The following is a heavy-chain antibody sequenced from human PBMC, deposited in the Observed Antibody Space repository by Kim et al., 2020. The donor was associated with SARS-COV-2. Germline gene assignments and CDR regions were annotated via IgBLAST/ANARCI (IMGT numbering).Heavy chain of an antibody. Sequence: SETLSLTCAVSGGSISSSNWWSWVRQHPGKGLEWIGEIYHSGSTNYNPSLKSRVTISVDKSKNQFSLKLSSVTAADTAVYYCASSLYDSSGYYYLIDYWGQGTLVTVSS. CDR1: GGSISSSNW. CDR3: ASSLYDSSGYYYLIDY. J-gene: IGHJ4*02. D-gene: IGHD3-22*01. V-gene: IGHV4-4*02. CDR2: IYHSGST.